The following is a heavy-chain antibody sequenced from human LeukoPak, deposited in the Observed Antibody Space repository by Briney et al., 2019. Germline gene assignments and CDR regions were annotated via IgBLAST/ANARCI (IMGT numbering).Heavy chain of an antibody. Sequence: GESLKISCKGSGYSFTSYWIGWVRQMPGKGLEWMGIIYAGDSDTRYSPSFQGQVTISVDKSISTAYLQWSSLQASDTAMYYCARAIGTSQFYFYYGMDVWGQGSTVTVSS. CDR2: IYAGDSDT. D-gene: IGHD2-2*01. CDR3: ARAIGTSQFYFYYGMDV. CDR1: GYSFTSYW. V-gene: IGHV5-51*01. J-gene: IGHJ6*02.